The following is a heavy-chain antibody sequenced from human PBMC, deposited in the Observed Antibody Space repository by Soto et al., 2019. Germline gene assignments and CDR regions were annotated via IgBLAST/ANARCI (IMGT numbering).Heavy chain of an antibody. J-gene: IGHJ2*01. V-gene: IGHV1-69*11. Sequence: QVQLVQSGAEVKKPGSSVKVSCKASGGTFSNFAITWVRQAPGQGLEWMGGIIPILGTPNYAQKFQGRVTISAEESTSTAYMELSTLTSEDTAVYYCARDRPRLWYFDLWGRGTLVTVSS. CDR1: GGTFSNFA. CDR2: IIPILGTP. CDR3: ARDRPRLWYFDL.